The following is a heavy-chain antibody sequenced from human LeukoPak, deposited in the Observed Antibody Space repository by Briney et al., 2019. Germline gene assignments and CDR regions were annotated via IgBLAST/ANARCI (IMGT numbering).Heavy chain of an antibody. J-gene: IGHJ6*02. Sequence: PSETLSLTSAVYGGSFSGYYWSWIRQPPGKGLEWIGEINHSGSTNYNPSLKSRVTISVDTSKNQFSLKLSSVTAADTAVYYCAGEKMVRGVIGYYYYYGMDVWGQGTTVTVSS. CDR3: AGEKMVRGVIGYYYYYGMDV. V-gene: IGHV4-34*01. D-gene: IGHD3-10*01. CDR1: GGSFSGYY. CDR2: INHSGST.